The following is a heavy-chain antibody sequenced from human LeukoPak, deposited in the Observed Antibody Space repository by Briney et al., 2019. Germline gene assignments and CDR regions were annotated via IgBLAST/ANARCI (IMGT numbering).Heavy chain of an antibody. CDR2: IYYSGTT. Sequence: SETLSLTCTVSGGSMNSGDYYWSWIRQHPGKGLEWIGYIYYSGTTYYTPSLKSRVSISVDTSKNQFSLNLSSVTAAETAVDFCARDGPCTSTICYSRYTGGGGNWFDPWGQGTLVTVSS. V-gene: IGHV4-31*03. CDR1: GGSMNSGDYY. CDR3: ARDGPCTSTICYSRYTGGGGNWFDP. J-gene: IGHJ5*02. D-gene: IGHD2-2*01.